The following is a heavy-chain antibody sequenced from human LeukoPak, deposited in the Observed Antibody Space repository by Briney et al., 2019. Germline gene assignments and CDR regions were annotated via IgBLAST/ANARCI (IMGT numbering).Heavy chain of an antibody. CDR3: ARRLDY. J-gene: IGHJ4*02. V-gene: IGHV3-48*01. CDR1: GFTLSSYS. Sequence: GGSLRLSCAASGFTLSSYSLNWVRQAPGKGLEWVSYISSSSNTIYYADSVKGRFTISRDNAKNSLYLQMNNLRAEHTAVYYCARRLDYWGQGTLVTVSS. CDR2: ISSSSNTI.